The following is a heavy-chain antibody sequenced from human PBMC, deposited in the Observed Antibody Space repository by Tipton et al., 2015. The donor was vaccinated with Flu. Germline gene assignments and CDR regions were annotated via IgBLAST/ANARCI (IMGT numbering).Heavy chain of an antibody. V-gene: IGHV3-66*01. J-gene: IGHJ6*02. CDR3: ARVQGDYYYYAMDV. CDR2: IYTGVRT. CDR1: GFIINKNY. D-gene: IGHD3-16*01. Sequence: SLRLSCEASGFIINKNYMSWVRQAPGKGLEWVSVIYTGVRTYYADSVQGRFTISRDNTRSSLFLQLNSLRADDTAMYYCARVQGDYYYYAMDVWGQGTTVTVSS.